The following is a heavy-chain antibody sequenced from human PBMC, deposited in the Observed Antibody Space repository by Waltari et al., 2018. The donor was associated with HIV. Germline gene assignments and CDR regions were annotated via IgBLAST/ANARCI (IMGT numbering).Heavy chain of an antibody. CDR2: TWYDGNKI. J-gene: IGHJ6*02. D-gene: IGHD2-2*01. V-gene: IGHV3-33*01. CDR3: ARAHCSSTSCYYYGLDV. CDR1: GFTFISYG. Sequence: QVQLVQSGGGVVQPGRSLRLSCAASGFTFISYGMHWVRQAPGKRLEGVAVTWYDGNKIYYADSVKGRFTISRDNSKNTLYLQMNSLRAEDTAVYYCARAHCSSTSCYYYGLDVWGQGTTVTVSS.